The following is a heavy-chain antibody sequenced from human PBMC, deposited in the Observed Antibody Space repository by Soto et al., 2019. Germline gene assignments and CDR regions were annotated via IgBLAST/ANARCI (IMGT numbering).Heavy chain of an antibody. V-gene: IGHV3-74*01. CDR3: ARDRPCGDWFDP. Sequence: EVQLVESGGGLVQPGGSLRLSCAASGFTFSTYWMHWVRQAPGKGLVWVSRINRDGSSTSYADSVKGRFTISRDNAKNRLYLQMNSLRAEDTAVYDWARDRPCGDWFDPWGQGTLVTVSS. CDR2: INRDGSST. D-gene: IGHD2-21*01. CDR1: GFTFSTYW. J-gene: IGHJ5*02.